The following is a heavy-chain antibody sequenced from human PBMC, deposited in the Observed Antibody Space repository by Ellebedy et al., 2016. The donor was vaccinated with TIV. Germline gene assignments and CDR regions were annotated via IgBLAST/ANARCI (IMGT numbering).Heavy chain of an antibody. J-gene: IGHJ4*02. V-gene: IGHV3-48*01. CDR2: ISSSSSTI. CDR1: GFTFSSYS. CDR3: ARGYYGSGSYSPPGY. D-gene: IGHD3-10*01. Sequence: GESLKISXAASGFTFSSYSMNWVRQAPGKGLEWVSYISSSSSTIYYADSVKGRFTISRDNAKNSLYLQMNSLRAEDTAVYYCARGYYGSGSYSPPGYWGQGTLVTVSS.